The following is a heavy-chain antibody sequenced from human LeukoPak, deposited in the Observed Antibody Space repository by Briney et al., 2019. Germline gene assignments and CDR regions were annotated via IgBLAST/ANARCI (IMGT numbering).Heavy chain of an antibody. CDR2: IAYDGSNK. J-gene: IGHJ4*02. D-gene: IGHD5-24*01. Sequence: GGSLRLSCAASGFTFSSYVMHWVRQAPGKGLEWVAVIAYDGSNKYYADSVKGRFTISRDNSKSTLYLQMNSLRPEDTAVSFCTRAGRWLQQLFDYWGQGTLVTVSS. V-gene: IGHV3-30*04. CDR3: TRAGRWLQQLFDY. CDR1: GFTFSSYV.